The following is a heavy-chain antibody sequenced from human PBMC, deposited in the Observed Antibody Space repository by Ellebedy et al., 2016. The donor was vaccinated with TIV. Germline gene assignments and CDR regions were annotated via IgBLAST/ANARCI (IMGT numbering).Heavy chain of an antibody. D-gene: IGHD3-10*01. CDR1: GDSISSNS. CDR2: IYNNGNS. CDR3: ARDRWFGGERD. Sequence: MPSETLSLTCTVSGDSISSNSWSWIRQPPGKGLEWIGSIYNNGNSNYNPYLKSRVTISIDTSKNQFSLNLSYVTAADTAVYYCARDRWFGGERDWGQGTLVTVSS. J-gene: IGHJ4*02. V-gene: IGHV4-59*01.